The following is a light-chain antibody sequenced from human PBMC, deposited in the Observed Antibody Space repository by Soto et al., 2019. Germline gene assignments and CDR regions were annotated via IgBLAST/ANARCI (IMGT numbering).Light chain of an antibody. CDR2: EVN. Sequence: QSALTQPPSASGSPGQSVTISCTGTSNDVGAYNYVSWYQQHPGKAPKVMIYEVNKRPSGVPDRFSGSKSGNTASLTVSGLQAEVEADYYCSSFAVSNSFVFGTGTKLTVL. V-gene: IGLV2-8*01. CDR1: SNDVGAYNY. CDR3: SSFAVSNSFV. J-gene: IGLJ1*01.